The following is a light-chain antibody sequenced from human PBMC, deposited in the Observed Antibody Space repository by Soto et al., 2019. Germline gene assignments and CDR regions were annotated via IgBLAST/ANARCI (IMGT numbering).Light chain of an antibody. CDR3: SSYTSSSHSQ. Sequence: QSSLTQPASVSGSPGQSITISCTGNSSDVGGYNYVSWYQQHPGKAPKLMIYDVSNRPSGVSNRFSGSKSGNTASLTISGLQAEDEADYYCSSYTSSSHSQFGGGTKLTVL. CDR2: DVS. CDR1: SSDVGGYNY. J-gene: IGLJ2*01. V-gene: IGLV2-14*01.